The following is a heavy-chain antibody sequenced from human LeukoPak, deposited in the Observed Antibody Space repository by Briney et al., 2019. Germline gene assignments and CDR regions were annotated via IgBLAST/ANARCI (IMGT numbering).Heavy chain of an antibody. V-gene: IGHV4-34*01. CDR2: INPTGGT. J-gene: IGHJ4*02. CDR1: GGTFSAYY. D-gene: IGHD3-3*01. CDR3: ARGDHYDSWSDYYTQTGYYFDY. Sequence: SETLSLTCAVHGGTFSAYYWSWIRPPPGKGLEWVGEINPTGGTNYNPSLKSRVTMSIDTSKNHFSLNLTSVIAADTAVYYCARGDHYDSWSDYYTQTGYYFDYWGQGTLVSVSS.